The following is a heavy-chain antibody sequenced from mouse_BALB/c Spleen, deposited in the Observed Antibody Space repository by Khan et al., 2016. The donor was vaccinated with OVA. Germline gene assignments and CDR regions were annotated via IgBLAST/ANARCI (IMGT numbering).Heavy chain of an antibody. CDR2: INSDGSAI. V-gene: IGHV11-2*02. CDR3: MSFYYYGSSYFDY. D-gene: IGHD1-1*01. CDR1: GFTFSGFW. J-gene: IGHJ2*01. Sequence: EVQLLETGGGLVQPGGSRGLSCEGSGFTFSGFWMSWVRQTPGKTLEWIGDINSDGSAINYAPSIKDRFTIFRDNDKSTLYLQMSNVRSEDTATYLCMSFYYYGSSYFDYWGQGTTLTVSS.